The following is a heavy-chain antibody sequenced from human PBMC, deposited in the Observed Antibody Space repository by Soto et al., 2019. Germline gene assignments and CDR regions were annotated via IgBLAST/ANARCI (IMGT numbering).Heavy chain of an antibody. CDR1: GFTFSSYS. CDR2: ISSSSYI. V-gene: IGHV3-21*01. J-gene: IGHJ4*02. D-gene: IGHD5-12*01. Sequence: GSLRLSCAASGFTFSSYSMNWVRQAPGKGLEWVSSISSSSYIYYADSVKGRFTISRDNAKDSLYLQMNSLRAEDTAVYYCARDLRRDGYNQRLDYWGQGTLVTVSS. CDR3: ARDLRRDGYNQRLDY.